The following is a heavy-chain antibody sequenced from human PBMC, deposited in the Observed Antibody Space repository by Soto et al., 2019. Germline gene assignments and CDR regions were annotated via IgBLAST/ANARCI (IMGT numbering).Heavy chain of an antibody. CDR3: AKDRYSSSWSHYYYYGMDV. CDR2: IIPIFGTA. CDR1: GGTFSSYA. V-gene: IGHV1-69*13. J-gene: IGHJ6*02. D-gene: IGHD6-13*01. Sequence: ASVKVSCKASGGTFSSYAISWVRQAPGQGLEWMGGIIPIFGTANYAQKFQGRVTITADESTSTAYMELSSLRAEDTAVYYCAKDRYSSSWSHYYYYGMDVWGQGTTVTVSS.